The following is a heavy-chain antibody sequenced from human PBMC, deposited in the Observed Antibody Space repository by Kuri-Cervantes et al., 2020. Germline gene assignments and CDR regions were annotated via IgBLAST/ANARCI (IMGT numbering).Heavy chain of an antibody. J-gene: IGHJ6*02. CDR2: ISYDGSNK. Sequence: GESLKISCAASGFTFSSYAMSWVRQAPGKGLEWVAVISYDGSNKYYADSVKGRFTISRDNSKNTLYLQMNSLRAEDTAVYYCALLWFGELSANYGMDVWGQGTTVTVSS. CDR3: ALLWFGELSANYGMDV. D-gene: IGHD3-10*01. V-gene: IGHV3-30-3*01. CDR1: GFTFSSYA.